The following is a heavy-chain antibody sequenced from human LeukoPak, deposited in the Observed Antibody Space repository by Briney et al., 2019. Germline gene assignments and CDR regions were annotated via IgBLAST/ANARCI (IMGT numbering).Heavy chain of an antibody. CDR3: AKDPSLRWGGPLFDY. CDR1: GFTFSSYG. J-gene: IGHJ4*02. D-gene: IGHD3-10*01. Sequence: PGGSLRLSCAASGFTFSSYGMHWVRQAPGKGLEWVAVIWYDGSNKYYADSVKGRFTISGDNSKNTLYLQMNSLRAEDTAVYYCAKDPSLRWGGPLFDYWGQGTLVTVSS. CDR2: IWYDGSNK. V-gene: IGHV3-33*06.